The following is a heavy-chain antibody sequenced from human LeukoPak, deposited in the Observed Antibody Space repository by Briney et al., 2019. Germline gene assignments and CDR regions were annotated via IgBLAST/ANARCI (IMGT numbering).Heavy chain of an antibody. V-gene: IGHV3-7*01. Sequence: GGSLRLSCAASGFTFSSYWMSCVRQAPGKGLEWVANIKQDGSEKYYMDSVKGRFTISRDNAKNSLYLQMNSLRAEDTAVYYCASGRTTGEYWGQGTLVTVSS. D-gene: IGHD1-14*01. CDR2: IKQDGSEK. CDR3: ASGRTTGEY. CDR1: GFTFSSYW. J-gene: IGHJ4*02.